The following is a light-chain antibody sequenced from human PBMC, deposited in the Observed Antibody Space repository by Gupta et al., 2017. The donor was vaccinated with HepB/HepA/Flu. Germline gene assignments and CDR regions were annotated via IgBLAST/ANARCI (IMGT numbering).Light chain of an antibody. CDR3: QQHCGSIT. CDR2: GTS. Sequence: EFVLTQSPGTLSLSPGERATLSCRASQSVSDYCLAWYRHNPGQAPMLLIYGTSSRATGIPDRFSGSGSGTDFTLTISGLAPEDFAVYYCQQHCGSITFGQGTRLEI. CDR1: QSVSDYC. J-gene: IGKJ5*01. V-gene: IGKV3-20*01.